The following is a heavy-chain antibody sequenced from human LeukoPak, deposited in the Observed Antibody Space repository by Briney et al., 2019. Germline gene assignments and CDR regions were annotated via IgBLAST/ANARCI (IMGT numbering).Heavy chain of an antibody. V-gene: IGHV4-59*01. Sequence: SETLSLTCTVSGGSISIYYWSWIRQPPGKGLEWIGYIYYSGSTNYNPSLKSRVTISVDTSKNQFSLKLSSVTAADTAVYYCARGWVDYWGQGTLVTVSS. CDR2: IYYSGST. D-gene: IGHD6-13*01. CDR3: ARGWVDY. J-gene: IGHJ4*02. CDR1: GGSISIYY.